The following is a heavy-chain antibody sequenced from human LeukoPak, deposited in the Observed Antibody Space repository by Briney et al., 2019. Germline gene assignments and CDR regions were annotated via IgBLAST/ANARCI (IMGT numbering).Heavy chain of an antibody. CDR1: GFTFDDYA. D-gene: IGHD1-26*01. CDR2: ISGDGGST. J-gene: IGHJ4*02. V-gene: IGHV3-43*02. Sequence: GGSLRLSCAASGFTFDDYAMHWVRQAPGKGLEWVSLISGDGGSTYYADSVKGRFTISRDNSKNSLYLQMNSLRTEDTALYYCAKDMGGWELLFIVDYWGQGTLVTVSS. CDR3: AKDMGGWELLFIVDY.